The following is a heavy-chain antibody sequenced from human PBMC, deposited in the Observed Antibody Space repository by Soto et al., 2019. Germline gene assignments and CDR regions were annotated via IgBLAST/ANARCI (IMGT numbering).Heavy chain of an antibody. CDR3: ARDGELSPSPRYYFDY. CDR1: GFTFSSYG. CDR2: IWYDGSNK. Sequence: PEGSLRLSCAASGFTFSSYGMHWVRQAPGKGLEWVAVIWYDGSNKYYADSVKGRFTISRDNSKNTLYLQMNSLRAEDTAVYYCARDGELSPSPRYYFDYWGQGTLVTVSS. J-gene: IGHJ4*02. D-gene: IGHD1-26*01. V-gene: IGHV3-33*08.